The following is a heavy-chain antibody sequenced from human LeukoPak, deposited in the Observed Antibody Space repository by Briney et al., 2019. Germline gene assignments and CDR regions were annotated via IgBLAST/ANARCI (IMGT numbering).Heavy chain of an antibody. J-gene: IGHJ4*02. CDR3: ASTSNYGGNLVCD. CDR1: GFTVSSDY. V-gene: IGHV3-53*01. D-gene: IGHD4-23*01. CDR2: IYSGGST. Sequence: PGGSLRLSCAASGFTVSSDYMSWVRQAPGKELEWVSVIYSGGSTYYADSVKGRFTISRDNSKNTLHLQMNSLRAEDTAVYYCASTSNYGGNLVCDWGQGTLVTVSS.